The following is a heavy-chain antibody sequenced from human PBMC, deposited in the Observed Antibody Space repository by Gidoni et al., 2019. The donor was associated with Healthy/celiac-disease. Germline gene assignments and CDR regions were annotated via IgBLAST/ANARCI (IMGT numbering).Heavy chain of an antibody. V-gene: IGHV1-18*01. CDR2: ISAYNSNT. Sequence: VQLVQSGAGVKKPGASVKVSCTASGYTFTSYGISWVRQAPGQGLEWMGWISAYNSNTNYAQKLQCRVTRTTDTSTSTAYMELRSLRSDDTAVYYCARDEGQVNSGYYPNWFDPWGQGTLVTVSS. D-gene: IGHD3-22*01. CDR1: GYTFTSYG. J-gene: IGHJ5*02. CDR3: ARDEGQVNSGYYPNWFDP.